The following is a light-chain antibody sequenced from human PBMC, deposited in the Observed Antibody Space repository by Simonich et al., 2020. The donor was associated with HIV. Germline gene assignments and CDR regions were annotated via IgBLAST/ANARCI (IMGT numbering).Light chain of an antibody. Sequence: EIVLTQSPGTLSLSPGERATLSCRASQSVSSSYLAWYQQKPGQAPRLRSYGASSRATGIPARFSGSGSGTDFTLTISRLEPEYFAVYYCQQYGSSPYTFGQGTKLEIK. CDR3: QQYGSSPYT. V-gene: IGKV3-20*01. J-gene: IGKJ2*01. CDR2: GAS. CDR1: QSVSSSY.